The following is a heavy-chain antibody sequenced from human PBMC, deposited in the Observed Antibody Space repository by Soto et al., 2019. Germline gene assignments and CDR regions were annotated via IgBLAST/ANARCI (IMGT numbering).Heavy chain of an antibody. CDR2: IYYSGTT. D-gene: IGHD1-26*01. CDR3: ARGRGGTYDAFDI. J-gene: IGHJ3*02. V-gene: IGHV4-59*01. Sequence: SETLSLTCTVSSGSIGTYFWSWIRQPPGKGLGWIGYIYYSGTTNYNPSLKSRVTIFLDTSKNQFSLRLSSVTAADTAVYYCARGRGGTYDAFDIWGQGTLVTVSS. CDR1: SGSIGTYF.